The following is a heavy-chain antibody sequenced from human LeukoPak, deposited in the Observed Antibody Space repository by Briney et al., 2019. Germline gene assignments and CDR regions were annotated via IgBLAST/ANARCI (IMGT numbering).Heavy chain of an antibody. D-gene: IGHD3-10*01. V-gene: IGHV3-48*03. CDR2: ISSNGSPI. CDR1: GFTFSSYE. CDR3: ARDGGSGILD. Sequence: GGSLRLACAASGFTFSSYEMNWVRQAPGKGLEWVSYISSNGSPIFYAESVKGRFTISRDNAKHSLSLLMNSLRAEDTAVYYCARDGGSGILDWGQGTLVTVSS. J-gene: IGHJ4*02.